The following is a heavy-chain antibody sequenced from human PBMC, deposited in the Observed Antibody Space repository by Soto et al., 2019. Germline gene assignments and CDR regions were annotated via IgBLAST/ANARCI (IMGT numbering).Heavy chain of an antibody. CDR3: ARDNWNDVCLDY. CDR1: WYTFSSYY. Sequence: ASVKVSFKESWYTFSSYYIHWFLQAPGQGLEWMGIINPSGGSTSYAQKFQGRVTMTRDTSTSTVYMELSSLRSEDTAVYYCARDNWNDVCLDYWGQGTLVTVSS. CDR2: INPSGGST. J-gene: IGHJ4*02. D-gene: IGHD1-20*01. V-gene: IGHV1-46*01.